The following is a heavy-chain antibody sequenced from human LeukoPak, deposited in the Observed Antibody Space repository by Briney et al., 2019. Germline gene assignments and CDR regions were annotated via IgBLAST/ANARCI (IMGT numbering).Heavy chain of an antibody. CDR3: ARGGVGNIMGFFDY. J-gene: IGHJ4*02. CDR1: GFTFSTYE. V-gene: IGHV3-48*03. CDR2: MSSTGDII. Sequence: GGSLRLSCAASGFTFSTYEMHWVRQAPGKGLEWVSYMSSTGDIIYYADSVKGRFTISRDNAKNSLYLQMNSLRAEDTAVYYCARGGVGNIMGFFDYWGQGTLVTVSS. D-gene: IGHD1-26*01.